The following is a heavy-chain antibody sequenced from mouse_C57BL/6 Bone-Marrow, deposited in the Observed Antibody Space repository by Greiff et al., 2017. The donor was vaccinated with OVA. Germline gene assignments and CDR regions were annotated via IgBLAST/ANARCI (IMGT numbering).Heavy chain of an antibody. V-gene: IGHV1-63*01. CDR2: IYPGGGYT. J-gene: IGHJ4*01. D-gene: IGHD1-1*01. CDR3: ARRDYYGSRYYYAMDY. CDR1: GYTFTNYW. Sequence: VKLQESGAELVRPGTSVKMSCKASGYTFTNYWIGWAKQRPGHGLEWIGDIYPGGGYTNYNEKFKGKATLTADKSSSTAYMQFSSLTSEDSAIYYCARRDYYGSRYYYAMDYWGQGTSVTVSS.